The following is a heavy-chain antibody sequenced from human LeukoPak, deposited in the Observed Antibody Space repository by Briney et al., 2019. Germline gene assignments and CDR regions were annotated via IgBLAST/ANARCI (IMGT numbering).Heavy chain of an antibody. V-gene: IGHV4-39*01. CDR2: IYYSGST. J-gene: IGHJ4*02. D-gene: IGHD6-13*01. Sequence: PSETLSHTCTVSGGSISSSSYYWGWIRQPPGKGLEWIGSIYYSGSTYYNPSLKSRVTISVDTSKNQFSLKLSSVTAADTAVYYCARHRKIAAPLDYWGQGTLVTVS. CDR1: GGSISSSSYY. CDR3: ARHRKIAAPLDY.